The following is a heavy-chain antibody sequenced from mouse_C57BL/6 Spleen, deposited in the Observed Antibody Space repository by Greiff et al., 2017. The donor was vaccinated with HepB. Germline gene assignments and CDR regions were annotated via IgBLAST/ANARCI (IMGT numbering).Heavy chain of an antibody. CDR1: GFTFSNYW. CDR3: KIYDGYPYWYFDV. CDR2: IRLKSDNYAT. J-gene: IGHJ1*03. V-gene: IGHV6-3*01. D-gene: IGHD2-3*01. Sequence: EVKLEESGGGLVQPGGSMKLSCVASGFTFSNYWMNWVRQSPEKGLEWVAQIRLKSDNYATHYAESVKGRFTISRDDSKSSVYLQMNNLRAEDTGIYYCKIYDGYPYWYFDVWGTGTTVTVSS.